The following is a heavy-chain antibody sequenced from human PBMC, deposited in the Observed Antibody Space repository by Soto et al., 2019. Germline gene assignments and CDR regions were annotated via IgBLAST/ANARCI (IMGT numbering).Heavy chain of an antibody. J-gene: IGHJ6*01. CDR2: ISGSGGST. CDR3: AKGYCSSSSCEMFNPFRVEYEYYVM. Sequence: PGKGLEWVSGISGSGGSTYYADSVKGRLTISRDSSKNTLYLQMISLRAEDTAVYHCAKGYCSSSSCEMFNPFRVEYEYYVM. D-gene: IGHD2-2*01. V-gene: IGHV3-23*01.